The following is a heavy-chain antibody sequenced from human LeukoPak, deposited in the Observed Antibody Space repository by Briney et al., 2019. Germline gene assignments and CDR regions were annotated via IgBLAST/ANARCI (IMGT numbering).Heavy chain of an antibody. CDR2: IYTSGST. CDR1: GGSLSSYY. CDR3: ARRGSSRASGYYYMDV. Sequence: SETLSLTCTVSGGSLSSYYWSWIRQPPGKGLEWIGYIYTSGSTNYNPSLKSRVTISVDTSKNQFSLKLSSVTAADTAVYYCARRGSSRASGYYYMDVWGKGTTVTVSS. J-gene: IGHJ6*03. V-gene: IGHV4-4*09. D-gene: IGHD6-13*01.